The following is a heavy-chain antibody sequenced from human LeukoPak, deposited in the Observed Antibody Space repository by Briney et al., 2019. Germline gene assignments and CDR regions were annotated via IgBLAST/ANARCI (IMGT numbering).Heavy chain of an antibody. CDR3: ARANYYDSSGYSRSAFDI. V-gene: IGHV4-38-2*02. CDR1: GYYIRSGFY. CDR2: IFHSGTT. D-gene: IGHD3-22*01. J-gene: IGHJ3*02. Sequence: SETLSLTCTVPGYYIRSGFYWGWIRQPPGKGLEWIGSIFHSGTTYYNPSLKSRVSISIGTSKNQFSLKLSSVTAADTAVYYCARANYYDSSGYSRSAFDIWGQGTMVTVSS.